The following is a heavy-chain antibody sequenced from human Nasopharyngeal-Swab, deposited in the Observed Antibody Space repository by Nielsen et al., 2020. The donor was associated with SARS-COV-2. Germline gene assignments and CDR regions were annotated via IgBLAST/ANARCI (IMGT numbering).Heavy chain of an antibody. J-gene: IGHJ6*03. D-gene: IGHD4-23*01. Sequence: WVRQAPGQGLEWMGGIIPIFGTANYAQKFQGRVTITADESTSTAYMELSSLRSEDTAVYYCARPTVVTPPSYYYYMEVWGKGTTVTVSS. CDR3: ARPTVVTPPSYYYYMEV. CDR2: IIPIFGTA. V-gene: IGHV1-69*01.